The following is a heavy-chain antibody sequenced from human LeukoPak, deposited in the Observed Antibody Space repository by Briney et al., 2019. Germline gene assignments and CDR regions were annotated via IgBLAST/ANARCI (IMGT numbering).Heavy chain of an antibody. CDR3: AKSVVRGVTLPDY. V-gene: IGHV3-23*01. CDR2: ISGSGGST. J-gene: IGHJ4*02. Sequence: PGASLRLSCAASGFTFSSYAMSWVRQAPGKGLEWVSAISGSGGSTYYADSVKGRFTISRDNSKNTLYLQMNSLRAEDTAVYYRAKSVVRGVTLPDYWGQGTLVTVSS. CDR1: GFTFSSYA. D-gene: IGHD3-10*01.